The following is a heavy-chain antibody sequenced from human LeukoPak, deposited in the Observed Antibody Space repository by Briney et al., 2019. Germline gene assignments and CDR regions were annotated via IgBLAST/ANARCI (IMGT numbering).Heavy chain of an antibody. D-gene: IGHD1-7*01. Sequence: GGSLRLSCAASGFTFSSYWMHWVRQAPGKGLVWVSRINSDGSSTSYADSVKGRFTISRDSAKNTLYLEMDSLRAEDTAVYYCARYNWNSAPFDYWGQGTLVTVSS. CDR1: GFTFSSYW. CDR3: ARYNWNSAPFDY. J-gene: IGHJ4*02. V-gene: IGHV3-74*01. CDR2: INSDGSST.